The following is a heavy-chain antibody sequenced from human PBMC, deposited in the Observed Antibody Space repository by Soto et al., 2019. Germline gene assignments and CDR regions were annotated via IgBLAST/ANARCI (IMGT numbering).Heavy chain of an antibody. V-gene: IGHV3-30*18. CDR2: ISYDGSNK. CDR3: AKDKSIVVVPDATNWFDP. J-gene: IGHJ5*02. D-gene: IGHD2-2*01. Sequence: GSLRLSCAASGFTFSSYGMHWVRQAPGKGLEWVAVISYDGSNKYYADSVKGRFTISRDNSKNTLYLQMNSLRAEDTAVYYCAKDKSIVVVPDATNWFDPWGQGTLVTVSS. CDR1: GFTFSSYG.